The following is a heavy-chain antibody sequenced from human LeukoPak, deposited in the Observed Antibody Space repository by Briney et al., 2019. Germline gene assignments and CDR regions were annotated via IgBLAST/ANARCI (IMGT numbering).Heavy chain of an antibody. Sequence: GGSLRLSCAASGFTFSTFTMNWVRQAPRKGLEWVSSIYARNTYIYYTDSLKGRFTISRDDAKNSLYLQMNSLRAEDTAVYYCARVSRIAYSSSWSLDFWGQGTLVTVSS. CDR1: GFTFSTFT. D-gene: IGHD6-13*01. J-gene: IGHJ4*02. CDR3: ARVSRIAYSSSWSLDF. CDR2: IYARNTYI. V-gene: IGHV3-21*01.